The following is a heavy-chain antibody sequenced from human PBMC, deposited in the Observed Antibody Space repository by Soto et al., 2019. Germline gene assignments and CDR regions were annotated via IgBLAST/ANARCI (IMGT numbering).Heavy chain of an antibody. V-gene: IGHV5-10-1*01. J-gene: IGHJ6*02. CDR1: GYSFTSYW. Sequence: GESLKISCMGSGYSFTSYWTRWVRQMPGKGLEWMGRIDPSDSYTNYSPSYQGNVTISADKSISTGYLKWSSLKASGTATYDCAREIYGSRSRFYYYGMDGWGQGTTVTVSS. CDR2: IDPSDSYT. CDR3: AREIYGSRSRFYYYGMDG. D-gene: IGHD3-10*01.